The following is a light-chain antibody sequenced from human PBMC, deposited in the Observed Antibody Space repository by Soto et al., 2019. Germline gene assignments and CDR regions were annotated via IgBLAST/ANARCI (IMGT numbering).Light chain of an antibody. CDR1: SSDVGGYNH. J-gene: IGLJ3*02. V-gene: IGLV2-14*01. Sequence: QSALTQPASVSGSPGQSITISCTGTSSDVGGYNHVSWYQQYPGKAPKLMIYEVSNRPSGVSDRFLGSKSGNTASLTISGLQPEDESDYYCSSFTTSNTWVFGGGTKLTVL. CDR2: EVS. CDR3: SSFTTSNTWV.